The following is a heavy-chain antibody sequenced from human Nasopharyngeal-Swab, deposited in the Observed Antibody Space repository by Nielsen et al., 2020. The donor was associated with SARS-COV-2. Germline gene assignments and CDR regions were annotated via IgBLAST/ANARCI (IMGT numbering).Heavy chain of an antibody. D-gene: IGHD2/OR15-2a*01. CDR1: GYTFTRLG. J-gene: IGHJ3*01. CDR2: INTNTGSP. CDR3: ARTNSPYAYDL. Sequence: ASVKVSCKASGYTFTRLGINWVRQAPAQGLEWMGWINTNTGSPTYAQGFTGRFVLSLDTSVTTAYLEISSLEAEDTAVYFCARTNSPYAYDLWGQGTMVTVSS. V-gene: IGHV7-4-1*02.